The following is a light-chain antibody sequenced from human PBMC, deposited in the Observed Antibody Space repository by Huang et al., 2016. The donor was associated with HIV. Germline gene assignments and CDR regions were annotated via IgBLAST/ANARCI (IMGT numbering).Light chain of an antibody. CDR1: QGISNY. CDR3: HQYYSFPYT. V-gene: IGKV1-16*01. J-gene: IGKJ2*01. CDR2: SAS. Sequence: DIQMTQSPSSLSASVGDRVTVTCRASQGISNYLAWFQQKQGKAPKYLIYSASTLQTGVPARFSGSGSGTDFNLTISSLQPDDSATYYCHQYYSFPYTFGQGTKLDIK.